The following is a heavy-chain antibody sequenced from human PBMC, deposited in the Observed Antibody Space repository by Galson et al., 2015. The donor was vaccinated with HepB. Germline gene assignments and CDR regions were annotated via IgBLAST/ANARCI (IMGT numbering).Heavy chain of an antibody. J-gene: IGHJ6*02. CDR2: ISSRGPL. CDR3: ARDLGDYGDDYYGMDV. D-gene: IGHD4-17*01. V-gene: IGHV3-48*04. CDR1: GFTLSIYS. Sequence: SLRLDCADYGFTLSIYSMNWVRQAPGKGLEWVSYISSRGPLYYADPVNGRFTISRDNAKNSLYLQMNSLRAEDTAVYYCARDLGDYGDDYYGMDVWGQGTTVTVSS.